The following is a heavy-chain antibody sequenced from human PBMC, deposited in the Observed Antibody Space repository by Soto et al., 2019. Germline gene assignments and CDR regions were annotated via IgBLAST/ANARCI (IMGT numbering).Heavy chain of an antibody. D-gene: IGHD2-21*02. CDR2: ISSSSSYI. CDR1: GFTFSSYS. J-gene: IGHJ6*02. V-gene: IGHV3-21*01. Sequence: GGSLRLSCAASGFTFSSYSMNWVRQAPGKGLEWVSSISSSSSYIYYADSVKGRFTISRDNAKNSLYLQMNSLRAEDTAVYYCARGDPEFYYYGMDVWGQGTTVTVSS. CDR3: ARGDPEFYYYGMDV.